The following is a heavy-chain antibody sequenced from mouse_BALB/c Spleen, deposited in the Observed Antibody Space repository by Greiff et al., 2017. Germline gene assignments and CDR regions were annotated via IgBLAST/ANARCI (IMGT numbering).Heavy chain of an antibody. CDR2: IDPSDSYT. CDR1: GYTFTSYW. Sequence: QVQLQQPGAELVKPGASVKLSCKASGYTFTSYWMHWVKQRPGQGLEWIGEIDPSDSYTNYNQKFKGKATLTVDKSSSTAYMQLSSLTSEDSAVYYCARGITTVVARAYWGQGTLVTVSA. V-gene: IGHV1-69*02. CDR3: ARGITTVVARAY. D-gene: IGHD1-1*01. J-gene: IGHJ3*01.